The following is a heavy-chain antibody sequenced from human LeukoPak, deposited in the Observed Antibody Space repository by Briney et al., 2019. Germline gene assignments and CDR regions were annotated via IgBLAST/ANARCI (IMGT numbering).Heavy chain of an antibody. CDR2: INPSGGTT. D-gene: IGHD3-22*01. J-gene: IGHJ4*02. Sequence: ASVKVSCKASGYTFTSYYMHWVRQAPGQGLEWMGIINPSGGTTSYAQKFQGIVTMTRDTSTSTVYMELSSLRSEDTAVYHCARDRGYDYYDSSGYYPKDYFDYWGKGTLVTVSS. CDR1: GYTFTSYY. CDR3: ARDRGYDYYDSSGYYPKDYFDY. V-gene: IGHV1-46*03.